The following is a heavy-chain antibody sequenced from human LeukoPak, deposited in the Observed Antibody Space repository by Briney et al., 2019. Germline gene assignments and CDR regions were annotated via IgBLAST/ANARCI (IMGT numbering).Heavy chain of an antibody. Sequence: PGGSLRLSCAASGFTFSSYGMHWVRQAPGKGLEWVAVISYDGSNKYYADSVKGRFTISRDNSKNTLYLQMNSLRAEDTAVYYCAKDSIAVAGLAPFDYWGQGTLVTVSS. CDR1: GFTFSSYG. J-gene: IGHJ4*02. CDR3: AKDSIAVAGLAPFDY. V-gene: IGHV3-30*18. D-gene: IGHD6-19*01. CDR2: ISYDGSNK.